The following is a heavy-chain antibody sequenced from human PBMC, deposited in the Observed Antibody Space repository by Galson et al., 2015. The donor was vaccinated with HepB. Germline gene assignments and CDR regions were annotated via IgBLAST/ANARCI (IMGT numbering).Heavy chain of an antibody. V-gene: IGHV1-46*01. CDR2: INPSGGST. CDR3: ASLTTFPSAYYYYGMDV. J-gene: IGHJ6*02. D-gene: IGHD2/OR15-2a*01. Sequence: SVKVSCKASGYTFTSYYMHWVRQAPGQGLEWMGIINPSGGSTSYAQKFQGRVTMTRDTSTSTVYMELSSLRSEDTAVYYCASLTTFPSAYYYYGMDVWGQGTTVTVSS. CDR1: GYTFTSYY.